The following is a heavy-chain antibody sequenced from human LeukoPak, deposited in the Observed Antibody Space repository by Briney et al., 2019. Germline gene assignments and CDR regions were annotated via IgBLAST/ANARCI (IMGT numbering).Heavy chain of an antibody. Sequence: SETLSLTCTVSGGSISSSSYYWGWIRQPPGKGLEWIGSIYYSGSTYYNPSLKSRVTISVDTSKNQFSLRLNSVTAADTSIYYCARGEWLPDWFDPWGQGTLVTVSS. CDR3: ARGEWLPDWFDP. J-gene: IGHJ5*02. D-gene: IGHD5-12*01. CDR1: GGSISSSSYY. V-gene: IGHV4-39*01. CDR2: IYYSGST.